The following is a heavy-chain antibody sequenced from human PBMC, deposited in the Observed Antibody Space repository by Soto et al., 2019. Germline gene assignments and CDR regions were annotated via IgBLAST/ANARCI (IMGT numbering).Heavy chain of an antibody. CDR1: GFTFSSYG. J-gene: IGHJ6*02. D-gene: IGHD3-9*01. CDR3: ARDRYFVLYYDILTGYWKYRYYYYGMDV. CDR2: IWYDGSNK. Sequence: QVQLVESGGGVVQPGRSLRLSCAASGFTFSSYGMHWVRQAPGKGLEWVAVIWYDGSNKYYADSVKGRFTISRDNSKNTLHLQMNSLRAEDTAVYYCARDRYFVLYYDILTGYWKYRYYYYGMDVWGQGTTVTVSS. V-gene: IGHV3-33*01.